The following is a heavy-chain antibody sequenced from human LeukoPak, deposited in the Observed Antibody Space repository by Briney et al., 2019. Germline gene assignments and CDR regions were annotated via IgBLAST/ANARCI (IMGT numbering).Heavy chain of an antibody. Sequence: SETLSLTCTVSGGSISSYYWSWIRQPPGKGLEWIGYIYYSGSTNYNPSLKSRVTISVDTSKNQFSLKLSSVTAADTAVYYCARGPVGATIRHVFDYWGQGTLVTVSS. J-gene: IGHJ4*02. D-gene: IGHD5-12*01. CDR3: ARGPVGATIRHVFDY. V-gene: IGHV4-59*01. CDR2: IYYSGST. CDR1: GGSISSYY.